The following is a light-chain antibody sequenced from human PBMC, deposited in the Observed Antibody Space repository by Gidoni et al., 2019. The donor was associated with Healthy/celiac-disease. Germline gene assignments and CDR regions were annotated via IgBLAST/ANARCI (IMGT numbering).Light chain of an antibody. CDR3: QSYDSSLSVV. CDR2: GNS. CDR1: SSNIGAGYD. V-gene: IGLV1-40*01. J-gene: IGLJ2*01. Sequence: QSVLTQPPSVSGAPGQRVTIACTGRSSNIGAGYDVHWYQQRPGTAPKLLISGNSNRPSGVPDRFSGSKSGTSASLAITGPQAEAEADYYCQSYDSSLSVVFGGGTTLTVL.